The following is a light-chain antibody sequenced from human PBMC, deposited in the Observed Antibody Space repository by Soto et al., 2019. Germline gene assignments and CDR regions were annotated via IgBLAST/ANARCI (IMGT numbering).Light chain of an antibody. CDR3: SSYAGGNNLL. Sequence: QCALTQPPSASGSPGQSVTISCTGTSSDVGNYNYVSWYQKHPGKAPKLMIYDVNKRPSGVPDRFSGSKSGNTASLTVSGLRAGDEAEYYCSSYAGGNNLLFGGGTKLTVL. V-gene: IGLV2-8*01. J-gene: IGLJ2*01. CDR1: SSDVGNYNY. CDR2: DVN.